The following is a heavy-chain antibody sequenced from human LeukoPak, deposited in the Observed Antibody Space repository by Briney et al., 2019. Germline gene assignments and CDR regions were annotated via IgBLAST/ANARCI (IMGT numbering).Heavy chain of an antibody. V-gene: IGHV3-23*01. CDR1: GFTFSSYA. CDR2: ISGSGDST. D-gene: IGHD6-13*01. CDR3: AKTRPLDSSSWSHGDY. Sequence: GGSLRLSCAASGFTFSSYAMSWVRQAPGKGLEWVSAISGSGDSTYYGDSVKGRFTISRDNSKNTLYLQMNSLRVEDTAVYYCAKTRPLDSSSWSHGDYWGQGTLVTVSS. J-gene: IGHJ4*02.